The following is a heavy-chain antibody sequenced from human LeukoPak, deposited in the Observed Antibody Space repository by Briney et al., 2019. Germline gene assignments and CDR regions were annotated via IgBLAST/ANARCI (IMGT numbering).Heavy chain of an antibody. CDR1: GYTFSNYG. CDR3: AKELYCSNGVCGFDP. V-gene: IGHV1-18*01. D-gene: IGHD2-8*01. Sequence: ASVTVSFTASGYTFSNYGIGWVRQAPGQGLEWMGWISAYNGNTKYEQKFQGRVTMTTDTSTSTAYMELRSLRSDDTAVYYCAKELYCSNGVCGFDPWGQGTLVTVSS. J-gene: IGHJ5*02. CDR2: ISAYNGNT.